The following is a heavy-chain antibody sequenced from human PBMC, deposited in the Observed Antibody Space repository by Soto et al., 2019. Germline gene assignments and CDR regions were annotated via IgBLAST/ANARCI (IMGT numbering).Heavy chain of an antibody. Sequence: GGSLRLSCAASGFTFSNYWMHWVRQAPEKGLVWVSRVTGDGSSRDYADSVKGRFTISRDNAKNTLYLQMNSLRADDTALDYCARGGSSIAAAGNDHGGQGTLVTVSA. CDR3: ARGGSSIAAAGNDH. V-gene: IGHV3-74*01. D-gene: IGHD6-13*01. CDR1: GFTFSNYW. J-gene: IGHJ4*02. CDR2: VTGDGSSR.